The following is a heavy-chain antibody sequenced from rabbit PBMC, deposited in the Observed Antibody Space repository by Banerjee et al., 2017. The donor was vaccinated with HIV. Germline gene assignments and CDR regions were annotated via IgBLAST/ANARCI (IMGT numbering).Heavy chain of an antibody. CDR1: GFSFSGAYD. Sequence: QEQLEESGGDLVKPEGSLTLTCTASGFSFSGAYDMCWVRQAPGKGLEWIGYIYSTIGYTYYASWAKGRFTISKTSSTTVTLQMTSLTVADTATYFCASAYSDIYFNLWVPGTLVTVS. V-gene: IGHV1S45*01. D-gene: IGHD6-1*01. CDR2: IYSTIGYT. J-gene: IGHJ4*01. CDR3: ASAYSDIYFNL.